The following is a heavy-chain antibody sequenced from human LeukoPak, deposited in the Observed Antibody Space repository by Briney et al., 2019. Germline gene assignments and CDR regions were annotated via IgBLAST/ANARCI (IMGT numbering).Heavy chain of an antibody. J-gene: IGHJ4*02. Sequence: GGSLRLSGAASGFTFSSHAVTWVRQAPGKGLQWVSSISINADDTHYADSVKGRFTISRDNSKKTLFLQMDSLRVDDTAIYYCAQEIRPNDHWGQGTLVIVSS. CDR1: GFTFSSHA. CDR2: ISINADDT. V-gene: IGHV3-23*01. D-gene: IGHD3-16*01. CDR3: AQEIRPNDH.